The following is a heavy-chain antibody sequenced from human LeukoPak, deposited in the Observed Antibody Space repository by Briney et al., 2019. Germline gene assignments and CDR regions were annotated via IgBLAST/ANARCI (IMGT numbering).Heavy chain of an antibody. J-gene: IGHJ4*02. V-gene: IGHV3-21*01. Sequence: GGSLRLSCAASGFTFSSYSMNWVRQAPGKGLEWVSSISSSSSYIYYADSVKGRFTISRDNAKNSLYLQMNRLRAEDTAVYYCARTSGFYDSSGYIFDYWGQGTLVTVSS. D-gene: IGHD3-22*01. CDR2: ISSSSSYI. CDR3: ARTSGFYDSSGYIFDY. CDR1: GFTFSSYS.